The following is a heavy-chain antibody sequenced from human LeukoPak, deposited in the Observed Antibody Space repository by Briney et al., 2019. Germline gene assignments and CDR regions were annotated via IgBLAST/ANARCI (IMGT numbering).Heavy chain of an antibody. CDR3: ARGLRVSSGCYLNYFDY. Sequence: GGSLRLSCEASGFTFSSYSMNWVRQAPGKGLEWVSYISSSSSTIYYADSVKGRFTVSRDNAKNSLYLQMNSLRDEDTAVYYCARGLRVSSGCYLNYFDYWGQGTLVTVSS. CDR2: ISSSSSTI. V-gene: IGHV3-48*02. CDR1: GFTFSSYS. J-gene: IGHJ4*02. D-gene: IGHD3-22*01.